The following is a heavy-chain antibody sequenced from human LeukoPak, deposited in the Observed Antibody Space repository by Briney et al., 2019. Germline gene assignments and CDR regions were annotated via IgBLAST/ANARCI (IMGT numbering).Heavy chain of an antibody. CDR2: IWYDGSNK. Sequence: GRSLRLSCAASGFTFSSYGMHWVRQAPGKGLEWVAVIWYDGSNKYYADSVKGRFTISRDNSKNTLYLQMNSLRAEDTAVYYCARERCSSGYYLLDYWGQGTLVTVSS. CDR3: ARERCSSGYYLLDY. CDR1: GFTFSSYG. V-gene: IGHV3-33*01. D-gene: IGHD3-22*01. J-gene: IGHJ4*02.